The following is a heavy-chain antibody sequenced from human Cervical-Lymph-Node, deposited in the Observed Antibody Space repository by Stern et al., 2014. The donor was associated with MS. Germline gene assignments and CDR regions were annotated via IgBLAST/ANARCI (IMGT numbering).Heavy chain of an antibody. D-gene: IGHD2-2*01. CDR1: GFTFSGAV. V-gene: IGHV3-73*01. Sequence: EVQLVESGGGLVQPGGSLKLSCAASGFTFSGAVLHWVRQASGQGLEWIGRIRSNAKSPATTFAASVEGRFSISRDDSKNTAYLQMNSLKTDDTAVYYCTRTARGCSTTSCLDPWGQGTLVIVS. J-gene: IGHJ5*02. CDR3: TRTARGCSTTSCLDP. CDR2: IRSNAKSPAT.